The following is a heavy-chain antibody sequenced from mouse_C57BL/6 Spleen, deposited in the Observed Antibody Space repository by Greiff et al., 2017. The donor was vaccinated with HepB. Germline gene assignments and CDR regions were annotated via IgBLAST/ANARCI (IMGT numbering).Heavy chain of an antibody. V-gene: IGHV5-4*01. J-gene: IGHJ4*01. CDR2: ISDGGSYT. D-gene: IGHD1-1*01. CDR1: GFTFSSYA. Sequence: DVQLVESGGGLVKPGGSLKLSCAASGFTFSSYAMSWVRQTPEKRLEWVATISDGGSYTYYPDNVKGRFTISRDNAKNNLYLQMSHLKSEDTAMYYCARDRDYGSSYGAMDYWGQGTSVTVSS. CDR3: ARDRDYGSSYGAMDY.